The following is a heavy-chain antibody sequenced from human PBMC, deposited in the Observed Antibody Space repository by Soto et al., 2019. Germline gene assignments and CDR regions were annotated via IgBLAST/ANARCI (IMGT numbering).Heavy chain of an antibody. V-gene: IGHV4-30-4*01. J-gene: IGHJ4*02. CDR1: GVSSSGGGDC. Sequence: SETLSVSCSVAGVSSSGGGDCWSWIRQPPGKGLEWIGYIYYSENTYSNPSLKSRVTISVDTSKNQFSLKLSSVTAADTAVYYCAREGYYDSSGYYWTFDYWGQGPLVTV. CDR3: AREGYYDSSGYYWTFDY. CDR2: IYYSENT. D-gene: IGHD3-22*01.